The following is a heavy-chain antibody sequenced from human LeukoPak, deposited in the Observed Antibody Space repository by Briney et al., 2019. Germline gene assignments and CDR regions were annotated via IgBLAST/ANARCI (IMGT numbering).Heavy chain of an antibody. V-gene: IGHV4-34*01. CDR2: INHSGST. CDR1: GGSFSGYY. D-gene: IGHD4-11*01. Sequence: PSETLSLTCAVYGGSFSGYYWSWIRQPPGKGLEWIGEINHSGSTNYNPSLKSRVTISVDTSKNQFSLKLSSVTAADTAVYYCARLAVTTNGMGVWGQGTTVTVSS. CDR3: ARLAVTTNGMGV. J-gene: IGHJ6*02.